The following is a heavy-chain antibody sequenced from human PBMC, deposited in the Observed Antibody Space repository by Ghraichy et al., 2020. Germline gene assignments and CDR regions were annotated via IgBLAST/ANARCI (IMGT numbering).Heavy chain of an antibody. CDR1: GFTFSSYS. D-gene: IGHD1-26*01. CDR3: ARVARRPSGSAPRGYYYGMDV. Sequence: GGSLRLSCAASGFTFSSYSMNWVRQAPGKGLEWVSSISSSSSYIYYADSVKGRFTISRDNAKNSLYLQMNSLRAEDTAVYYCARVARRPSGSAPRGYYYGMDVWGQGTTVTVSS. J-gene: IGHJ6*02. CDR2: ISSSSSYI. V-gene: IGHV3-21*01.